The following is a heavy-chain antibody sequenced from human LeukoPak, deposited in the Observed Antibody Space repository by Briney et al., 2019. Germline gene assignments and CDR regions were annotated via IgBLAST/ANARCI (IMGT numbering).Heavy chain of an antibody. CDR3: AKGGATVIDY. J-gene: IGHJ4*02. CDR1: AFTFSSYW. CDR2: INSDGIST. Sequence: GGSLRLSCAASAFTFSSYWMHWVRQAPGKGLVWVSRINSDGISTSYADSVKGRFTISRDNAKNTLYLQMNGLRAEDTAVYYCAKGGATVIDYWGQGTLVTVSP. D-gene: IGHD4-17*01. V-gene: IGHV3-74*01.